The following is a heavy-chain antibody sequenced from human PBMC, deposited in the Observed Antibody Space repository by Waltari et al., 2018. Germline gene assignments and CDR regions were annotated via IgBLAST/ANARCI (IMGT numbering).Heavy chain of an antibody. CDR3: AKELYPGYARRLFDY. CDR1: GFRFSNYG. D-gene: IGHD5-12*01. CDR2: ISLYGNEK. V-gene: IGHV3-30*18. J-gene: IGHJ4*02. Sequence: QVQLVESGGGVVQPGRSLRLSCTASGFRFSNYGMHWVRQAPGKGLEVVAIISLYGNEKHYADSVKGRLTVSRDNSKNTLFLQLNSLRAEDTAVYYCAKELYPGYARRLFDYWGQGTLVTVSS.